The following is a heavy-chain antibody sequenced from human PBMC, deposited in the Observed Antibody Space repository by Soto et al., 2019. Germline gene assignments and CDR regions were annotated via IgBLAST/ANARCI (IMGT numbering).Heavy chain of an antibody. Sequence: EVQLVESGGGLVKPGGSLRLSCATSGFTFSHYSINWVRQAPGKGLEWVASISSGGSFIYYADSVKGRFNVSRDNAENSLSLQMNSLRAEDTAVYYCARLNGNYYDSSGYYWYYYGMDVWGQGTTVIVSS. D-gene: IGHD3-22*01. CDR2: ISSGGSFI. J-gene: IGHJ6*02. CDR3: ARLNGNYYDSSGYYWYYYGMDV. CDR1: GFTFSHYS. V-gene: IGHV3-21*01.